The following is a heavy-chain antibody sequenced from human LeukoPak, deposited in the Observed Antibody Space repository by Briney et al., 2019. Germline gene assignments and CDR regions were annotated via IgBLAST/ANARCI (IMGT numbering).Heavy chain of an antibody. D-gene: IGHD3-10*01. CDR1: GYTFTGYY. V-gene: IGHV1-2*02. Sequence: ASVTVSCKASGYTFTGYYMHWVRQATGQGLEWMGWINPNSGGTNYAQKFQGRVTMTRDTSISTAYMELSRLRSDDTAVYYCARSLWFGEFWDYFDYWGQGTLVTVSS. J-gene: IGHJ4*02. CDR2: INPNSGGT. CDR3: ARSLWFGEFWDYFDY.